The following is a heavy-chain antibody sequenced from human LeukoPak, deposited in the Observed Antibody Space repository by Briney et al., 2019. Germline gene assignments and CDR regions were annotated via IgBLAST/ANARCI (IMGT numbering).Heavy chain of an antibody. J-gene: IGHJ3*02. CDR2: IYYSGST. Sequence: PETLSLTCTVSGGSISSYYWGWIRQPPGKGLEWIGYIYYSGSTNYNPSLKSRVTISVDTSKNQFSLKLSSVTAADTAVYYCAREGSGPTGDAFDIWGQGTMVTVSS. CDR1: GGSISSYY. V-gene: IGHV4-59*01. D-gene: IGHD2-15*01. CDR3: AREGSGPTGDAFDI.